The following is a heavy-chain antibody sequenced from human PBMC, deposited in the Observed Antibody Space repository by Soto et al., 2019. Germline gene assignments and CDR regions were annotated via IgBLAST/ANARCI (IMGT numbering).Heavy chain of an antibody. Sequence: SETLSLTCTVSGGSISSYYWSWIRQPPGKGLEWIGYIYYSGSTNYNPSLKSRVTISVDTSKNQFSLKLSSVTAADTAVYYCASTRRYNWFDPWGQGTLVTVSS. CDR2: IYYSGST. D-gene: IGHD1-1*01. CDR1: GGSISSYY. CDR3: ASTRRYNWFDP. V-gene: IGHV4-59*08. J-gene: IGHJ5*02.